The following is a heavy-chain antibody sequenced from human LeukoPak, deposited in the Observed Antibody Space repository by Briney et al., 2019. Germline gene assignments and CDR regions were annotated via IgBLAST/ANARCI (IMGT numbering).Heavy chain of an antibody. Sequence: SETLSLTCTVSGGSISSYYWSWIRQPPGKELEWIGYINHSGSTNYNPSLKSRVTISVDTSKNQFSLKLSSVTAADTAVYYCAREQSHGYNSRALDYWGQGTLVTVSS. J-gene: IGHJ4*02. CDR2: INHSGST. V-gene: IGHV4-59*01. CDR3: AREQSHGYNSRALDY. CDR1: GGSISSYY. D-gene: IGHD5-24*01.